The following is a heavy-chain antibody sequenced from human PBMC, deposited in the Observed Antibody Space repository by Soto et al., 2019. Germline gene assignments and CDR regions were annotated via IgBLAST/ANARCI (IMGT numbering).Heavy chain of an antibody. Sequence: GGSLRLSCAASGFTFSSYAMSWVRQAPGKGLEWVSAISGSGGSTYYADSVKGRFTISRDNSKNTLYLQMNSLRAEDTAVYYCAKDSGSGFYYYYGMDVWGQGTTVTVS. V-gene: IGHV3-23*01. D-gene: IGHD6-19*01. CDR2: ISGSGGST. CDR1: GFTFSSYA. CDR3: AKDSGSGFYYYYGMDV. J-gene: IGHJ6*02.